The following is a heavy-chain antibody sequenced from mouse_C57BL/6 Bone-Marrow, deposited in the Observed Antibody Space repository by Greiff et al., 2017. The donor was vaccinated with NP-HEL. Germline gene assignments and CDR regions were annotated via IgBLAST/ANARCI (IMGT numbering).Heavy chain of an antibody. D-gene: IGHD1-3*01. CDR2: IYPGDGDT. Sequence: VQLQQSGPELVKPGASVKISCKASGYAFSSSWMNWVKQRPGKGLEWIGRIYPGDGDTNYNGKFKGKATLTADKSSSTAYMQLSSLTSEDSAVYFCARSSRRIYAMDYWGQGTSVTVSS. CDR3: ARSSRRIYAMDY. V-gene: IGHV1-82*01. J-gene: IGHJ4*01. CDR1: GYAFSSSW.